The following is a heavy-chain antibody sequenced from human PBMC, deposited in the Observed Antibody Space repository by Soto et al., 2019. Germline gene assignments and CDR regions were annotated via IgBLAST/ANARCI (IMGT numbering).Heavy chain of an antibody. Sequence: QAHLQQWGAGLLKPSETLSLTCAVYTGSFKNYYWTWIRQPPGKGLEWIGEINHSGSTNYNPSLKSRVAMSVDTSKNQFSLKLRSVTAADTAVYSCARGTREGWFFDLWGRGTLVIVSS. CDR2: INHSGST. V-gene: IGHV4-34*01. J-gene: IGHJ2*01. CDR1: TGSFKNYY. CDR3: ARGTREGWFFDL.